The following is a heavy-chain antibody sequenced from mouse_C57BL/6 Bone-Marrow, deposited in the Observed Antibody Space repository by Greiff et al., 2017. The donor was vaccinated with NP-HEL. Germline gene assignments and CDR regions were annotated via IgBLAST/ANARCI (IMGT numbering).Heavy chain of an antibody. CDR1: GYTFTDYY. V-gene: IGHV1-19*01. D-gene: IGHD1-1*02. Sequence: EVKLQQSGPVLVKPGASVKMSCKASGYTFTDYYMNWVKQSHGKSLEWIGVINPYNGGTSYNQKFKGKATLTVDKSSSTAYMELNSLTSEDSAVYYCARSGGRWSKVDYWGQGTTLTVSS. CDR2: INPYNGGT. J-gene: IGHJ2*01. CDR3: ARSGGRWSKVDY.